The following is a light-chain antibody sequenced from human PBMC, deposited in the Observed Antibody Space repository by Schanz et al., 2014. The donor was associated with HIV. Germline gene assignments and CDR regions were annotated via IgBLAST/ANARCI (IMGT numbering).Light chain of an antibody. J-gene: IGKJ2*03. CDR2: KAS. CDR1: QSVSTW. V-gene: IGKV1-5*03. Sequence: DIQMTQSPSTLSASIGDRVTITCRASQSVSTWVAWYQQKPGEAPKLLIHKASSLHSGVPSRFSGSGSGTEFTLTISALQPDDLATYYCQQYNKYSPYSFGQGTKLEIK. CDR3: QQYNKYSPYS.